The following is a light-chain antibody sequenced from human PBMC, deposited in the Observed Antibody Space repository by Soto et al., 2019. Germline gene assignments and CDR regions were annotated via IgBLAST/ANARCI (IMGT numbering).Light chain of an antibody. Sequence: QSVLTQPPSVSAAPGQRVTISCSGTTSNIGNNYVSWYQQGPGTAPKLLIYENYRRPSGIPGRFSGSKSGTSATLDITGLQTGDEAIYFCGTWDNRVKIVFGGGTKLTVL. CDR1: TSNIGNNY. CDR2: ENY. CDR3: GTWDNRVKIV. V-gene: IGLV1-51*02. J-gene: IGLJ2*01.